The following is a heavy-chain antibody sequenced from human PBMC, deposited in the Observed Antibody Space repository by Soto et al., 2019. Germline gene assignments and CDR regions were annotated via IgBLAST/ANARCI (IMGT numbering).Heavy chain of an antibody. CDR2: ISYDGNNK. CDR1: GFTYSTYT. D-gene: IGHD3-22*01. J-gene: IGHJ3*02. CDR3: VKDYYDSSGYYSSFI. Sequence: GGSLRLSCAASGFTYSTYTMHWVRQAPGKGLEWVAVISYDGNNKFYADSVKGRFTISRDNSKNTLYPQMNSLRAEDTAVYYCVKDYYDSSGYYSSFIWGQGTMVTVSS. V-gene: IGHV3-30-3*01.